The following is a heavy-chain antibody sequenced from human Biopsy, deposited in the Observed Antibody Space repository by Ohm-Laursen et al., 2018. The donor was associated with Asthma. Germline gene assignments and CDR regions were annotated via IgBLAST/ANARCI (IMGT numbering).Heavy chain of an antibody. CDR2: GGSYYDGGLK. V-gene: IGHV3-30-3*01. J-gene: IGHJ4*02. CDR3: ARDVMEWYLPAFDF. CDR1: GFTFRSYA. Sequence: SLRLSCAASGFTFRSYAMHWVRRAPGKGLEWVAVGGSYYDGGLKYYADSVNGRFTVSRDDSKNTLYLQMNSLRPDDTAVYYCARDVMEWYLPAFDFWGQGTLVTVSS. D-gene: IGHD3-3*01.